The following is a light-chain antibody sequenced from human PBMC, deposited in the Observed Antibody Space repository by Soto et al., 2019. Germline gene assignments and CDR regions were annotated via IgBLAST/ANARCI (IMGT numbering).Light chain of an antibody. CDR1: QSVSSN. CDR3: QQYNDWPLT. J-gene: IGKJ1*01. CDR2: GAF. V-gene: IGKV3-15*01. Sequence: EIVMTQAPVPLSVFPGGGGTLSWRASQSVSSNLAWYQQKPGQAPSLLIYGAFTRATGIPARFSGTGSGTEFTLTISSLQSEDFALYYCQQYNDWPLTFGQGTKVDIK.